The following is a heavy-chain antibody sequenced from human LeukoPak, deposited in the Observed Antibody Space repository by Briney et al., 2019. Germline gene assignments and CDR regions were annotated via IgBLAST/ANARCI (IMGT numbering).Heavy chain of an antibody. D-gene: IGHD3-22*01. V-gene: IGHV4-34*01. J-gene: IGHJ4*02. CDR1: GGSFSGYY. CDR2: INHSGST. CDR3: ARSAIQMKYYYDSSGYYYFDY. Sequence: SETLSLTCAVYGGSFSGYYWSWIRQPPGKGLEWIGEINHSGSTNYNPSLKSRVTISVDTSKNQFSLKLSSVTAADTAVYYCARSAIQMKYYYDSSGYYYFDYWGQGTLVTVSS.